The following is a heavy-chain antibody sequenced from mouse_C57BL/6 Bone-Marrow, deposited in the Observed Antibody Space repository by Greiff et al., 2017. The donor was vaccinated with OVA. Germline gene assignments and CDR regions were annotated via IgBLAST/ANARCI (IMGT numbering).Heavy chain of an antibody. J-gene: IGHJ1*03. V-gene: IGHV1-64*01. D-gene: IGHD1-1*01. CDR2: IHPNSGST. Sequence: QVQLQQPGAELVKPGALVKLSCKASGYTFTSYWMHWVKQRPGQGLEWIGMIHPNSGSTNYNEKFKSKATLTVDKSSSTAYMQLSSLTSEDSAVYYCDYYGSSYGYFDVWGTGTTVTVSS. CDR3: DYYGSSYGYFDV. CDR1: GYTFTSYW.